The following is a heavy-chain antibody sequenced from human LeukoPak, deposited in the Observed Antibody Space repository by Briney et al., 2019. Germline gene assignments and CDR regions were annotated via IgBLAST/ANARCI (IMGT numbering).Heavy chain of an antibody. CDR2: INHSGST. D-gene: IGHD6-13*01. V-gene: IGHV4-34*01. J-gene: IGHJ4*02. CDR3: ARGRAAAGIGYYFDY. CDR1: GGSFSGYY. Sequence: PSETLSLTCAVYGGSFSGYYWSWIRQPPGKGLEWIGEINHSGSTNYNPSLKSRVTISVDTSKNQFSPKLSSVTAADTAVYYCARGRAAAGIGYYFDYWGQGTLVTVSS.